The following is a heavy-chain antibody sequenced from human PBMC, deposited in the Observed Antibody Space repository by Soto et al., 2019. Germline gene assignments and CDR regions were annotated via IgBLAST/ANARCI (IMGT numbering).Heavy chain of an antibody. Sequence: ASVKVSCKVSGYTLTELSMHWVRQAPGKGLEWMGGFDPEDGETIYAQKFQGRVTMTEDTSTDTAYMELSSLRSEDTAVYYCAGSGSTSSSGYYYYGMDVSGQGTTVTVSS. CDR2: FDPEDGET. V-gene: IGHV1-24*01. CDR3: AGSGSTSSSGYYYYGMDV. D-gene: IGHD3-10*01. CDR1: GYTLTELS. J-gene: IGHJ6*02.